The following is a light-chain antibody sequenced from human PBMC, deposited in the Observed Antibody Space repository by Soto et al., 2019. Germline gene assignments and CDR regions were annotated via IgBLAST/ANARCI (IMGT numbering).Light chain of an antibody. J-gene: IGLJ2*01. CDR3: AAWDDSLNGHVV. Sequence: QSVLTQPPSASGTPGQRVTISCSGSTSNIGSNTVNWYQHLPGTTPKLLIYSSNQRPSGVPDRFSGSQYGTSASLAISGLQSEDEADYYCAAWDDSLNGHVVFGGGTKLTVL. CDR2: SSN. V-gene: IGLV1-44*01. CDR1: TSNIGSNT.